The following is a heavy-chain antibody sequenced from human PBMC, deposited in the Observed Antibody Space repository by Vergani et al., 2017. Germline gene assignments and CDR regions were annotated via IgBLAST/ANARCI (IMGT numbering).Heavy chain of an antibody. CDR3: AKDRGYSSSWYGYNWFDP. J-gene: IGHJ5*02. V-gene: IGHV3-48*01. D-gene: IGHD6-13*01. Sequence: EVQLVESGGGWVQPGGSLRLSCVVSGFDFSSYIMNWVRQAPGKGLEWVSFVSTGTKSQSYAESVKGRFTISRDSAKNSLYLQMDSLRAEDTAVYYCAKDRGYSSSWYGYNWFDPWGQGTLVTVSS. CDR1: GFDFSSYI. CDR2: VSTGTKSQ.